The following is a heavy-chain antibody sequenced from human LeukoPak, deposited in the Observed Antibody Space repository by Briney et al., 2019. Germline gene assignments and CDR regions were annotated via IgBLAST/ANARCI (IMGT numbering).Heavy chain of an antibody. CDR2: ISYDGSNK. V-gene: IGHV3-30*18. CDR3: AKEAAHYFDY. CDR1: GFTFSSYS. J-gene: IGHJ4*02. D-gene: IGHD6-13*01. Sequence: GGSLRLSCAASGFTFSSYSMNWVRQAPGKGLEWVALISYDGSNKDYADSVKGRFTISRDNSKNTLYLQMNSLRADDTAVYYCAKEAAHYFDYWGQGTLVTVSS.